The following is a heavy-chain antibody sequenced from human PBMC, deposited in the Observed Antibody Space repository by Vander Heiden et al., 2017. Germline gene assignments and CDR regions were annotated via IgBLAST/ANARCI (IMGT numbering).Heavy chain of an antibody. V-gene: IGHV3-30*18. CDR3: AKAPGGMVRGVKEGIDY. J-gene: IGHJ4*02. Sequence: QVQLVESGGGVVQPGRSLRLSCAASGFTFSSYGMHWVRQAPGKGLEWVAVISYDGSNKYYADSVKGRFTISRDNSKNTLYLQMNSLRAEDTAVYYCAKAPGGMVRGVKEGIDYWGQGTLVTVSS. D-gene: IGHD3-10*01. CDR1: GFTFSSYG. CDR2: ISYDGSNK.